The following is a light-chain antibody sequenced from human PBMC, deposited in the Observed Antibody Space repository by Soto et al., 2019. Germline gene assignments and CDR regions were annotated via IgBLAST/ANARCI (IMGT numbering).Light chain of an antibody. CDR3: QQYNSYSSWT. Sequence: DIQMNQSPSTLSASVGDRVTITCRASQSLNSLLAWYQQKPGRAPKLLIYDASTLESGVPSRFSGSGSGTEFALTISSLQADDFATYYCQQYNSYSSWTFGQGTKVEIK. CDR1: QSLNSL. CDR2: DAS. V-gene: IGKV1-5*01. J-gene: IGKJ1*01.